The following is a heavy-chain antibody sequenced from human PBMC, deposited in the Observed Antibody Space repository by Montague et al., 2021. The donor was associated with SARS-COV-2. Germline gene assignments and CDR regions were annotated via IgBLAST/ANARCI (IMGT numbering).Heavy chain of an antibody. D-gene: IGHD5-12*01. CDR2: IYTSGTT. J-gene: IGHJ4*02. V-gene: IGHV4-61*02. CDR1: GGSISSGSYY. Sequence: TLSLTCTVSGGSISSGSYYWSWIRQPPGKGLEWIGRIYTSGTTDYXLSLKSRVTISVDTSKNQFSLKLSSVTAADTAVYYCARAHSGSWAHLDNWGQGSLVTVSS. CDR3: ARAHSGSWAHLDN.